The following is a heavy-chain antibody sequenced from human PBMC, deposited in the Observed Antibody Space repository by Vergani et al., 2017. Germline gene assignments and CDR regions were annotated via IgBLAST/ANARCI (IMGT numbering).Heavy chain of an antibody. J-gene: IGHJ4*02. D-gene: IGHD2-2*01. CDR1: GYSIRNGYY. Sequence: QVQLQESGPGLVEPSETLTLTCAVSGYSIRNGYYWSWIRQPPGKGLEWSGEINHSESTNYNPSLKSRVTISVDTSKNQFSLKLRSVTAADTAVYYCARVFXCSSTSCYAGLFDYWGQGTLVTVSS. V-gene: IGHV4-38-2*01. CDR2: INHSEST. CDR3: ARVFXCSSTSCYAGLFDY.